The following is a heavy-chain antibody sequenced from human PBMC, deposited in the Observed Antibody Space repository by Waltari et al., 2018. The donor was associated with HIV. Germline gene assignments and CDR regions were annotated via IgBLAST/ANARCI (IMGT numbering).Heavy chain of an antibody. CDR1: GDSINSGGDY. CDR3: ARVGYYYFDL. V-gene: IGHV4-31*03. Sequence: QVQLQESGPGLVKPSQTLSLTCTVSGDSINSGGDYWAWIRQHPGKGLEWIGFAYYRGRTFFNPSFKSRATISGDTSKNQFSLGLTSLTAADTAVYYCARVGYYYFDLWGRGTLVTVSS. CDR2: AYYRGRT. J-gene: IGHJ2*01. D-gene: IGHD2-15*01.